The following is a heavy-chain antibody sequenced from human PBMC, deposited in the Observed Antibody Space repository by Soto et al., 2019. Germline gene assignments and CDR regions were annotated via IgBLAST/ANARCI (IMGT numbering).Heavy chain of an antibody. CDR3: AGEYSSSWNYYGMDV. J-gene: IGHJ6*02. D-gene: IGHD6-6*01. CDR2: ISYDGSNK. CDR1: GFTFSSYA. V-gene: IGHV3-30-3*01. Sequence: GGSLRLSFAASGFTFSSYAMHWVRQAPGKGLEWVAVISYDGSNKYYADSVKGRFTISRDNSKNTLYLQMNSLRAEDTAVYYCAGEYSSSWNYYGMDVWGQGTTVTVSS.